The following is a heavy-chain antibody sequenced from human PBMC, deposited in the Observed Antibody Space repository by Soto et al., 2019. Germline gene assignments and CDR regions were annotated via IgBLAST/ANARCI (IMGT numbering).Heavy chain of an antibody. CDR1: GYTFTSDG. Sequence: ASVKVSCKASGYTFTSDGISWVRQAPGQGLEWMGWISAYNGNTNYAQKLQGRVTMTTDTSTSTAYMELRSLRSDDTAVYYCARERGVYCSGGSCYSGPWGYYYYGMDVWGQGTTVTVSS. J-gene: IGHJ6*02. D-gene: IGHD2-15*01. V-gene: IGHV1-18*01. CDR3: ARERGVYCSGGSCYSGPWGYYYYGMDV. CDR2: ISAYNGNT.